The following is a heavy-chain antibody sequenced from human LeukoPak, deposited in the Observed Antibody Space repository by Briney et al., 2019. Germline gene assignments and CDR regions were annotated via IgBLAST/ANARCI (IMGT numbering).Heavy chain of an antibody. Sequence: QPGGSLRLSCAASGFTFSSYWMHWVRQTPGKGRVWVSRISGDGSSTTYAESVKGRFTISRDNAKNTLYLQMNTLRAEDTAVYYCARELPFDYWGQGTLVTVSS. CDR1: GFTFSSYW. V-gene: IGHV3-74*01. CDR3: ARELPFDY. CDR2: ISGDGSST. J-gene: IGHJ4*02.